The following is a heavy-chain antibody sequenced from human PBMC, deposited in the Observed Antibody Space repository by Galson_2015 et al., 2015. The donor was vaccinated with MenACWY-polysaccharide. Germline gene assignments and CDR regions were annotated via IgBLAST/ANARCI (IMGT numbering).Heavy chain of an antibody. CDR2: ITGGNGDT. Sequence: SVKVSCKASGYTFSRYPIHWVRQAPGQRIEWMGWITGGNGDTKYSENLQGRVSITKDTSANTVYMELSSLTYEDTAVVYCARHVIGGVSFDYWGQGTLVTVSS. CDR1: GYTFSRYP. D-gene: IGHD2-21*01. CDR3: ARHVIGGVSFDY. J-gene: IGHJ4*02. V-gene: IGHV1-3*01.